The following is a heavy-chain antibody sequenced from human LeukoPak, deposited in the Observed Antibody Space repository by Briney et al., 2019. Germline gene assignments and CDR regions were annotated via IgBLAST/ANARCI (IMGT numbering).Heavy chain of an antibody. J-gene: IGHJ4*02. CDR1: GFTFSSYA. CDR3: TRGTMVRGVRRVDY. CDR2: FSGSGGST. Sequence: GGSLRLSCAASGFTFSSYAMSWVRQAPGKGLECISGFSGSGGSTYYADSVKGRFTISRDDSKSIAYLQMNSLKTEDTAVYYCTRGTMVRGVRRVDYWGQGTLVTVSS. D-gene: IGHD3-10*01. V-gene: IGHV3-23*01.